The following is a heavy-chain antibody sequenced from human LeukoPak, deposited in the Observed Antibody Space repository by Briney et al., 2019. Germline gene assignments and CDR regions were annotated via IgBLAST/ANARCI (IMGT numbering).Heavy chain of an antibody. CDR1: GYTFTGYY. J-gene: IGHJ5*02. V-gene: IGHV1-2*06. CDR3: AGGVLHGGGNWFDP. CDR2: INPNSGGT. Sequence: ASVKVSCKTSGYTFTGYYMHWLRQAPGQGPEWVGRINPNSGGTYYAQKFRSRVTMTRDTSISTAYMELASLISDDTAVYYCAGGVLHGGGNWFDPWGQGTLVTVSS. D-gene: IGHD3-16*01.